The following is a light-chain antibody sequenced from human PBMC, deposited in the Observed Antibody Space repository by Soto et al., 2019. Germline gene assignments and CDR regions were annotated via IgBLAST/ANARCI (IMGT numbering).Light chain of an antibody. V-gene: IGLV2-11*01. CDR2: DVT. J-gene: IGLJ1*01. CDR1: NSNIGSHNY. Sequence: QSALTQPRSVSGSPGQAVTVSCTGTNSNIGSHNYVSWYQHHPGKAPKLMINDVTERPSGVPDHFSGSKSGNTASLTISGLQSEDEADYFCCAFAGGLFVFGSGTKVTVL. CDR3: CAFAGGLFV.